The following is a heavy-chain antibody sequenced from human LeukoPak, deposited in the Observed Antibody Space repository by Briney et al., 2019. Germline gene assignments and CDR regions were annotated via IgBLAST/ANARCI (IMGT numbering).Heavy chain of an antibody. Sequence: ASVKVSCKVSGYTLTELSMHWVRQAPGQGLEWMGGIIPIFGTANYAQKFQGRVTITADESTSTADMELSSLRSEDTAVYYCAVTEPVPAAISRRFDPWGQGTLVTVSS. CDR2: IIPIFGTA. J-gene: IGHJ5*02. CDR1: GYTLTELS. V-gene: IGHV1-69*13. D-gene: IGHD2-2*02. CDR3: AVTEPVPAAISRRFDP.